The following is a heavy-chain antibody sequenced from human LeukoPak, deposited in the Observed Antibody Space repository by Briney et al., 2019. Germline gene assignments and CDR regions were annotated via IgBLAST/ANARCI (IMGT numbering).Heavy chain of an antibody. J-gene: IGHJ6*03. Sequence: SQTLSPTCTVSGGSISSGDYYWSWIRQPPGKGLEWIGYIYYSGSTYYNPSLKSRVTISVDTSKNQFSLKLSSVTAADTAVYYCAREEVTMVRGVIIDYYYYYMDVWGKGTTVTVSS. CDR2: IYYSGST. V-gene: IGHV4-30-4*08. CDR3: AREEVTMVRGVIIDYYYYYMDV. D-gene: IGHD3-10*01. CDR1: GGSISSGDYY.